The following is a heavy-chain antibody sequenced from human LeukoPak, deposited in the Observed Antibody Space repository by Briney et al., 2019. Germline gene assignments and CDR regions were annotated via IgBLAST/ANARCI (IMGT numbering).Heavy chain of an antibody. D-gene: IGHD2-15*01. CDR3: AAMYCSGGSCYGEFDP. J-gene: IGHJ5*02. CDR1: GFIFTSSA. V-gene: IGHV1-58*02. CDR2: IVVGSGNT. Sequence: SVTVSCKASGFIFTSSAMQWVRPARGQRLEGIGWIVVGSGNTNYAQKFQERVTITRDMSTRTAYMELSSLRSEHTAVYYCAAMYCSGGSCYGEFDPWGQGTLVTVSS.